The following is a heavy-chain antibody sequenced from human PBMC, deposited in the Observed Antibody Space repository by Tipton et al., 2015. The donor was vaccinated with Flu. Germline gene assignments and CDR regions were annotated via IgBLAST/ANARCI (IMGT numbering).Heavy chain of an antibody. V-gene: IGHV4-4*07. J-gene: IGHJ5*02. CDR1: GGSISSYY. CDR3: ARPIYCSSTSCWWFDP. CDR2: IYTSGST. Sequence: TLSLTCTVSGGSISSYYWSWIRQPAGKGLEWIGRIYTSGSTNYNPSLKSRVTISVDTSKNQFSLKLSSVTAADTAVYYCARPIYCSSTSCWWFDPWGQGTLVTVSS. D-gene: IGHD2-2*01.